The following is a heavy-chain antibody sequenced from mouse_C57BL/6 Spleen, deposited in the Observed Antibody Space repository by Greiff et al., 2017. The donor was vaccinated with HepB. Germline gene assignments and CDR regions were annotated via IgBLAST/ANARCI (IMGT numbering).Heavy chain of an antibody. J-gene: IGHJ4*01. CDR1: GYSITSGYY. CDR2: ISYDGSN. CDR3: ARWLLHYAMDY. Sequence: EVKLLESGPGLVKPSQSLSLTCSVTGYSITSGYYWNWIRQFPGNKLEWMGYISYDGSNNYNPSLKNRISITRDTSKNQFFLKLNSVTTEDTATYYCARWLLHYAMDYWGQGTSVTVSS. D-gene: IGHD2-3*01. V-gene: IGHV3-6*01.